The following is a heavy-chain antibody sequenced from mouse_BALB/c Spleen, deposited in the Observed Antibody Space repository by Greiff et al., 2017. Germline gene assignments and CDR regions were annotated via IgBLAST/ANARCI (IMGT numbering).Heavy chain of an antibody. CDR1: GYTFTSYW. D-gene: IGHD6-2*01. CDR2: INPSTGYT. Sequence: QVQLKQSGAELAKPGASVKMSCKASGYTFTSYWMHWVKQRPGQGLEWIGYINPSTGYTEYNQKFKDKATLTADKSSSTAYMQLSSLTSEDSAVYYCAREVSYWYFDVWGAGTTVTVSS. V-gene: IGHV1-7*01. J-gene: IGHJ1*01. CDR3: AREVSYWYFDV.